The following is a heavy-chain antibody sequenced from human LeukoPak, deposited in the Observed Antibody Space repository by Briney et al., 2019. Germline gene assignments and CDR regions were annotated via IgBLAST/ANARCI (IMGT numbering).Heavy chain of an antibody. J-gene: IGHJ4*02. V-gene: IGHV1-69*13. CDR1: GYTFTSYG. D-gene: IGHD3-22*01. CDR3: ARGPDSSGYSTEYSFDY. CDR2: IIPIFGTA. Sequence: VASVKVSCKASGYTFTSYGISWVRQAPGQGLGWMGGIIPIFGTARSAQKFQGRVTITADESTGTAYMELSSLRSEDTAVYYCARGPDSSGYSTEYSFDYWGQGTLVTVSS.